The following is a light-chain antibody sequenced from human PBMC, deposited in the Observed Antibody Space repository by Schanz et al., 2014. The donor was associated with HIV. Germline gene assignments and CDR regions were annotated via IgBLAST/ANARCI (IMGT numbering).Light chain of an antibody. V-gene: IGLV2-14*03. CDR3: SSDSSSSTVV. CDR2: DVT. Sequence: QSALTQPASVSGSPGQSITISCTGTSSDIGHYNYVSWYQQHPGKAPKLLIYDVTNRPSGVSNRFSGSKSGNTASLTISGLQAEDEADYYCSSDSSSSTVVFGGGTKLTVL. CDR1: SSDIGHYNY. J-gene: IGLJ2*01.